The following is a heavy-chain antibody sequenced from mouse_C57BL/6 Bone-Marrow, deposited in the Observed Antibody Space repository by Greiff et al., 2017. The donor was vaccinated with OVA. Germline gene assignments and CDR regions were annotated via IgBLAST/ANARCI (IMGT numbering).Heavy chain of an antibody. CDR2: IDPENGDT. CDR1: GFNIKDDY. J-gene: IGHJ4*01. D-gene: IGHD6-5*01. Sequence: EVKLQESGAELVRPGASVKLSCTASGFNIKDDYMHWVKQRPEQGLEWIGWIDPENGDTEYASKFQGKATITADTSSNTAYLQLSSLTSEDPAVYYCTPILGAMDYWGQGTSVTVSS. V-gene: IGHV14-4*01. CDR3: TPILGAMDY.